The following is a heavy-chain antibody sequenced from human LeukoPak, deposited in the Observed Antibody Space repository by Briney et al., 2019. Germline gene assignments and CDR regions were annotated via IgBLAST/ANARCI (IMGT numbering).Heavy chain of an antibody. CDR3: ARHGHYTSLDP. CDR1: GGSISGSDYY. CDR2: MYYGRNT. Sequence: SETLSLTCTVSGGSISGSDYYWAWIRQPPGKGLEWIVSMYYGRNTYYNPSLNSRVTISVDTSKNHFSLNLSSVTAADTAVYYCARHGHYTSLDPWGQGTLVTVSS. D-gene: IGHD3-3*01. J-gene: IGHJ5*02. V-gene: IGHV4-39*01.